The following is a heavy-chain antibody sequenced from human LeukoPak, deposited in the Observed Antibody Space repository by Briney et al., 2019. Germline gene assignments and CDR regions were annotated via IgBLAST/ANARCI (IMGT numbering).Heavy chain of an antibody. D-gene: IGHD5-24*01. Sequence: SETLSLTCTVSGGSISSYYWSWIRQPPGKGLEWIGYIYYSGSTNYNPSLKSRVTISVDTSKNQFSLKLSSVTAADTAVYYCAITPGDGYNWLNWFDPWGQGTLVTVSS. CDR1: GGSISSYY. J-gene: IGHJ5*02. CDR2: IYYSGST. CDR3: AITPGDGYNWLNWFDP. V-gene: IGHV4-59*01.